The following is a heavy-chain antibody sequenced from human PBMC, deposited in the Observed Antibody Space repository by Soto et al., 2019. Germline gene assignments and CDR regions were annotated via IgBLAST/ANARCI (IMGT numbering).Heavy chain of an antibody. CDR2: INAGNGNT. CDR1: GYTFTSYA. CDR3: ARGGEYCSGGSCYSKKNYYYYGMDV. V-gene: IGHV1-3*01. D-gene: IGHD2-15*01. J-gene: IGHJ6*02. Sequence: ASVKVSCTASGYTFTSYAMHWVRQAPGQRLEWMGWINAGNGNTKYSQKFQGRVTITRDTSASTAYMELSSLRSEDTAVYYCARGGEYCSGGSCYSKKNYYYYGMDVWGQGTTVTVSS.